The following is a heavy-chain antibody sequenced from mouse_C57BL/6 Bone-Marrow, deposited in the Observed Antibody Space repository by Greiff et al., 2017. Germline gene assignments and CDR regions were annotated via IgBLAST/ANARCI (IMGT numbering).Heavy chain of an antibody. J-gene: IGHJ1*03. Sequence: QVQLQQPGTELVKPGASVKLSCEASGYTFTSYWMHWVKQRPGQGLQWIGNINPSSGGTNYTEKFKSRVTLAVDTSSSTAYMQLSSLTSEDSDVYYCAREGGLGDWYFDVWGTGTTVTVSS. CDR2: INPSSGGT. CDR1: GYTFTSYW. V-gene: IGHV1-53*01. CDR3: AREGGLGDWYFDV.